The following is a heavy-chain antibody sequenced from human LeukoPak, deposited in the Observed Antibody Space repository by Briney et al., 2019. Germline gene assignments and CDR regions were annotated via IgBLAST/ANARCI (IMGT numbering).Heavy chain of an antibody. CDR2: IRYDGSIK. V-gene: IGHV3-30*02. CDR3: AKAYSSSWRYMDV. Sequence: GGSLRLSCAASGFIFSTYGMHWVRQAPGKGLEWVALIRYDGSIKYYADSVKGRFTISRDNSKNTLYPQMDSLRAEDTAVYYCAKAYSSSWRYMDVWGKGTTVTVSS. CDR1: GFIFSTYG. D-gene: IGHD6-13*01. J-gene: IGHJ6*03.